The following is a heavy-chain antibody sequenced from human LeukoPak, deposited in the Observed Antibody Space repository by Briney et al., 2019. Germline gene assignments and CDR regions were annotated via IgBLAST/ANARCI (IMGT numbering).Heavy chain of an antibody. V-gene: IGHV4-39*07. CDR3: ARVGSGLNLYYFDY. CDR2: FYSGGST. D-gene: IGHD3-3*01. Sequence: SETLSLTCTVFGDSISGSKYFWGWIRQPPGKGLEWIGNFYSGGSTYYNPSLKRRVAISEDTSGKQFSLRLGSVTAADTAVYFCARVGSGLNLYYFDYWGQGTWSPSRQ. CDR1: GDSISGSKYF. J-gene: IGHJ4*02.